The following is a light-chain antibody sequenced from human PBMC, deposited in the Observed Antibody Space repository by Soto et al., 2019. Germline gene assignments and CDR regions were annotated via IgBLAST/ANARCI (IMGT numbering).Light chain of an antibody. J-gene: IGLJ2*01. Sequence: QSVLTQPASVSGSPGQSITISCTGTSSDVGGYNYVSWYQQHPGKAPKLVIYEVSNRPSGVSNRFSGSKSGNTASLTISGLQAEDEADYYCSSYTSSSTLKVFGGGTKLTVL. CDR3: SSYTSSSTLKV. CDR1: SSDVGGYNY. CDR2: EVS. V-gene: IGLV2-14*01.